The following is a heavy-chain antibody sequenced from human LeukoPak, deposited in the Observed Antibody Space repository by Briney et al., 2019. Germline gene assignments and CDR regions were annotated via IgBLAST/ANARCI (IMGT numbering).Heavy chain of an antibody. CDR2: ISAYNGNT. V-gene: IGHV1-18*01. CDR3: ARGYSRFGESTDAFDI. Sequence: ASVKVSYKASGYTFITYGISWVRQAPGQGLEWMGWISAYNGNTNYAQKFQGRVTMTTDTSTSTAYMELRSLRSDDTAVYYCARGYSRFGESTDAFDIWGQGTMVTVSS. D-gene: IGHD3-10*01. J-gene: IGHJ3*02. CDR1: GYTFITYG.